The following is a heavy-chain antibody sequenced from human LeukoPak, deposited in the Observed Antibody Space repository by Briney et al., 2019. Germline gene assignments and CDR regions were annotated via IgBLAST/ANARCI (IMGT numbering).Heavy chain of an antibody. CDR3: ARVSRGSHYIYCDY. CDR1: GYTFSSNY. J-gene: IGHJ4*02. CDR2: INPSGDST. D-gene: IGHD1-26*01. V-gene: IGHV1-46*01. Sequence: ASVKVSCKASGYTFSSNYLHWVRQAPGQGLGWMGLINPSGDSTSYAQKFQGRVTMTRDTSTTTVYMDLSNLRSEDTAVYYCARVSRGSHYIYCDYWGQGTLVTVSS.